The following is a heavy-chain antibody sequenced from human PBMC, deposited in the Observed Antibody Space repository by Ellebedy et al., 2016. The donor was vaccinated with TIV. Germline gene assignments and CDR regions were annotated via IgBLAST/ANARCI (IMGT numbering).Heavy chain of an antibody. D-gene: IGHD3-10*02. CDR1: GGSISSSSYY. Sequence: MPSETLSLTCTVSGGSISSSSYYWGWIRQPPGKGLEWIGSMYYSGSTYYNPSLKSRVTISVDTSKNQFSLKLSSVTAADTAVYYCARHVKTMFDLYYFDYWGQGTLVTVSS. V-gene: IGHV4-39*01. CDR2: MYYSGST. J-gene: IGHJ4*02. CDR3: ARHVKTMFDLYYFDY.